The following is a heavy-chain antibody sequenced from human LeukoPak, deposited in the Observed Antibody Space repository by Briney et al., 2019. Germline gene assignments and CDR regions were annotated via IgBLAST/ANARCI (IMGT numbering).Heavy chain of an antibody. J-gene: IGHJ4*02. V-gene: IGHV3-30*18. Sequence: GGSLRLSCAASGFTFSSYGMHWVRQAPGKGLEWVAVISYDGSNKYYADSVKGRFTISRDNSKNTLYLQMNSLRAEDTAVYYCAKDRGSWVSGSYSVFDYWGQGTLVTVSS. CDR1: GFTFSSYG. D-gene: IGHD1-26*01. CDR3: AKDRGSWVSGSYSVFDY. CDR2: ISYDGSNK.